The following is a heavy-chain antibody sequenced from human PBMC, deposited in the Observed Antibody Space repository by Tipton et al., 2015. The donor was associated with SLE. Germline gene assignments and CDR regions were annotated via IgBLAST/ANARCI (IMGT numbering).Heavy chain of an antibody. V-gene: IGHV3-23*01. D-gene: IGHD3-10*01. CDR3: AKKMVRGLIMPSPFDY. Sequence: SLRLSCAASGFTFNNYAMSWVRQAPGKGLEWVSSFSGSGGSIYYADSVKGRFTISRDNSKNTLFLQMNRLRAEDTAVYYCAKKMVRGLIMPSPFDYWGQGTLVTVSS. J-gene: IGHJ4*02. CDR1: GFTFNNYA. CDR2: FSGSGGSI.